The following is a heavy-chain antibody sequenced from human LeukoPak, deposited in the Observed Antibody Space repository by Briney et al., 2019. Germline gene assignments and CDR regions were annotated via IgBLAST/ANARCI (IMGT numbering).Heavy chain of an antibody. CDR1: GGSFSGYY. Sequence: SETLSLTCAVYGGSFSGYYWSWIRQPPGKGLEWIGEINHSGSTNYNPSLKSRVTISVDTSKNQFSLKLSSVTAADTAVYYCARVWDYDFWSGYYTFDYWGQGTLVTVSS. V-gene: IGHV4-34*01. D-gene: IGHD3-3*01. CDR3: ARVWDYDFWSGYYTFDY. J-gene: IGHJ4*02. CDR2: INHSGST.